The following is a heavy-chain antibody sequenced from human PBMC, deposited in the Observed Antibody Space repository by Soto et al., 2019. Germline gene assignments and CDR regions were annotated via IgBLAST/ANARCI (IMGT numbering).Heavy chain of an antibody. CDR2: IYYSGST. CDR3: ARSIAVAGGDFDY. J-gene: IGHJ4*02. D-gene: IGHD6-19*01. CDR1: GGSISSGDYY. V-gene: IGHV4-30-4*01. Sequence: QVQLQESGPGLVKPSQTLSLTCTVSGGSISSGDYYWSWIRQPPGKGLEWIGYIYYSGSTYYNPSLKSRVTISVDTYKNQFSLKLSSVTAADTAVYYCARSIAVAGGDFDYWGQGTLVTVSS.